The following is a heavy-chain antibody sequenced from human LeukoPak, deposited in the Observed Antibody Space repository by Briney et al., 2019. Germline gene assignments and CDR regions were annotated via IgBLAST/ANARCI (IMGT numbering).Heavy chain of an antibody. D-gene: IGHD3-22*01. J-gene: IGHJ5*02. V-gene: IGHV1-18*01. CDR3: ARGNNYDSSDYYSWFDP. CDR2: ISAYNGNK. CDR1: GYTFTNYG. Sequence: GASVKVSCKASGYTFTNYGISWVRQAPGQGLDWMGWISAYNGNKVYAQELQGRVTMTTDTSTSTAYMELRSLRSDDTAVYYCARGNNYDSSDYYSWFDPWGQGTLVTVSS.